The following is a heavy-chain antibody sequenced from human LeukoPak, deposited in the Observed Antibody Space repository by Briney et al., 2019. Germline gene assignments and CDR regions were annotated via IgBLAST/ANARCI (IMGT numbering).Heavy chain of an antibody. D-gene: IGHD3-16*01. V-gene: IGHV3-33*01. CDR1: GFTFSSYG. Sequence: GGSLRLSCAASGFTFSSYGMHWVRQAPGKGLEWVAVIWYDGSSKYYADSVKGRFTISRDNSKNTLYLQMNSLRAEDTAVYYCARGGIDDYVWGSYPQGYWGQGTLVTVSS. CDR3: ARGGIDDYVWGSYPQGY. J-gene: IGHJ4*02. CDR2: IWYDGSSK.